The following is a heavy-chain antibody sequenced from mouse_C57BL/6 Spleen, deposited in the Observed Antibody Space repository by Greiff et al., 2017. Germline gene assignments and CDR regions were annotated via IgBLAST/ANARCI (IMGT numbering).Heavy chain of an antibody. V-gene: IGHV1-18*01. CDR1: GYTFTDYN. J-gene: IGHJ2*01. CDR3: ARCTTVAHFDY. Sequence: EVQLQESGPELVKPGASVKIPCKASGYTFTDYNMDWVKQSHGKSLEWIGDINPNNGGTIYNQKFKGKATLTVDKSSSTAYMELRSLTSEDTAVYYCARCTTVAHFDYWGQGTTRTVSS. D-gene: IGHD1-1*01. CDR2: INPNNGGT.